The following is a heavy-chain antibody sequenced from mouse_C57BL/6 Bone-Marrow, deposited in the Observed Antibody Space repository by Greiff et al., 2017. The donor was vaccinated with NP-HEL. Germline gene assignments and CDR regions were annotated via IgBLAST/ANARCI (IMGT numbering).Heavy chain of an antibody. D-gene: IGHD2-12*01. V-gene: IGHV5-6*01. Sequence: EVQGVESGGDLVKPGGSLKLSCAASGFTFSRYGMSWVRPTPDKGLAWVANISSGGSYTYYPDSVKGRFTFSRDNAKNTLDLQLSSLKSEDTAMYYCASPYNYDVAWFAYWGQGTLVTVSA. CDR1: GFTFSRYG. J-gene: IGHJ3*01. CDR2: ISSGGSYT. CDR3: ASPYNYDVAWFAY.